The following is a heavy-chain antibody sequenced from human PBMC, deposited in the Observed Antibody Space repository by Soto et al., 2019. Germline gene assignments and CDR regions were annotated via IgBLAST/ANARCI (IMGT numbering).Heavy chain of an antibody. D-gene: IGHD4-4*01. V-gene: IGHV3-11*06. Sequence: PGGSLRLSCAASGFTFSDYYMSWIRQAPGKGLERVSYISSSSSYTNYADSVKGRFTISRDNAKNSLYLQMNSLRAEDTAVYYCARDNSRYYSNYVSPLFGYWGQGTLVTVSS. J-gene: IGHJ4*02. CDR2: ISSSSSYT. CDR3: ARDNSRYYSNYVSPLFGY. CDR1: GFTFSDYY.